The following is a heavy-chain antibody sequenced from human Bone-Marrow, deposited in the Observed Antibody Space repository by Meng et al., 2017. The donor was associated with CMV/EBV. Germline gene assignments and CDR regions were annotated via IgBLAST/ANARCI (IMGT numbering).Heavy chain of an antibody. J-gene: IGHJ4*02. D-gene: IGHD1-14*01. CDR3: ARSQYKSASDY. Sequence: GESLKISCAASGFTFSSYSMNWVRQAPGKGLEWVSYISSSGSTIYYADSVKGRFTISRDNAKNSLYLQMNSLRAEDTAVYYCARSQYKSASDYWGRGALVTVSS. V-gene: IGHV3-48*04. CDR2: ISSSGSTI. CDR1: GFTFSSYS.